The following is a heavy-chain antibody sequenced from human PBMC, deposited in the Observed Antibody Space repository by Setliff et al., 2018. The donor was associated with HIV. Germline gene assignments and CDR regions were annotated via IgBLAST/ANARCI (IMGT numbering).Heavy chain of an antibody. CDR2: ISGYNGNT. CDR3: ARDPSSGYDSDTAMVTVYYYYMDV. CDR1: GYTFINFG. Sequence: ASVKVSCKASGYTFINFGITWVRKAPGQGLEWVGYISGYNGNTKYAQNVQGRVTMTTDTSKSTAYMELRSLRYDDTAVYYCARDPSSGYDSDTAMVTVYYYYMDVWGKGTTVTVSS. V-gene: IGHV1-18*04. D-gene: IGHD5-18*01. J-gene: IGHJ6*03.